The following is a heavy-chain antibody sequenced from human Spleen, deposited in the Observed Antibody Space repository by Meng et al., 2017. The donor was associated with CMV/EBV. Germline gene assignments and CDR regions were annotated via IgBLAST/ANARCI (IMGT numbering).Heavy chain of an antibody. J-gene: IGHJ4*02. CDR2: IYYGGST. CDR3: ARDVGYCSGGTCSDY. V-gene: IGHV4-59*01. CDR1: GGSFSGYD. Sequence: GSLRLSCAVYGGSFSGYDWSWIRQSPGKGLDWIGYIYYGGSTNTNYNPSLKSRVTISLDTSKNQFSLKLRSVTAADSAMYYCARDVGYCSGGTCSDYWGQGTLVTVSS. D-gene: IGHD2-15*01.